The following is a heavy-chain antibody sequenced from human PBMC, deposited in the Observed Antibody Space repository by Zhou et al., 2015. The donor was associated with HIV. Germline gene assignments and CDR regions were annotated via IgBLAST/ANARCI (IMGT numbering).Heavy chain of an antibody. Sequence: QVQLVESGGGVVQPGKSLRLSCAASGFTFSSYGMHWVRQAPGKGLEWLAVISYDGSKTYYGDSVKGRFTISRDNSKSTLYLQMSSLRAEDTAIYYCARVVPGSSWYGHWYFDLWGRGTLVTVSS. CDR1: GFTFSSYG. CDR2: ISYDGSKT. V-gene: IGHV3-30*03. D-gene: IGHD6-13*01. J-gene: IGHJ2*01. CDR3: ARVVPGSSWYGHWYFDL.